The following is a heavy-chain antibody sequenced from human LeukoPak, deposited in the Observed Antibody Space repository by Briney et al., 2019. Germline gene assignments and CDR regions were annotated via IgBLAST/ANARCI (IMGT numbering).Heavy chain of an antibody. CDR2: ISGSGGST. CDR1: GFTFSNYV. Sequence: GGSLRLSCAASGFTFSNYVMSWVRQAPGNGLEWVSAISGSGGSTYYADSVKGRFTISRDNSKNTLYLQMNSLRAEDTAVYYCAKDGRIAVAGTLGGDWFDPWGKGTLVTVSS. D-gene: IGHD6-19*01. CDR3: AKDGRIAVAGTLGGDWFDP. J-gene: IGHJ5*02. V-gene: IGHV3-23*01.